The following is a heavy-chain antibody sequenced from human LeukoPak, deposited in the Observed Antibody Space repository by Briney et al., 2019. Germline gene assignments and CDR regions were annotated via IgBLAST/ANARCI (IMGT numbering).Heavy chain of an antibody. CDR1: GFTFSNYW. J-gene: IGHJ4*02. Sequence: PGGSLRLSCAASGFTFSNYWMHWVRQAPGKGLVWVSRINSDGSSTSDADSVKGRFTISSDNAKNTIYMQMNSLRAEDTAVYYCARTFLSYFDYWGQGTLVTVSS. CDR3: ARTFLSYFDY. CDR2: INSDGSST. V-gene: IGHV3-74*01.